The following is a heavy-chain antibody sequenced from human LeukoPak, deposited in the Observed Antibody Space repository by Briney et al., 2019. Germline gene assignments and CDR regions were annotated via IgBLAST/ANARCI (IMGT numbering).Heavy chain of an antibody. Sequence: PSETLSLTCTVSGGSISSSSYYWGWIRQPPGKGLEWIGSIYYSGSTYYNPSLKSRVTISVDTSKNQFSLKLSSVTAADTAVYYCARPGKQQLPTFYFDYWGQGTLVTVS. V-gene: IGHV4-39*01. CDR2: IYYSGST. CDR1: GGSISSSSYY. CDR3: ARPGKQQLPTFYFDY. J-gene: IGHJ4*02. D-gene: IGHD6-13*01.